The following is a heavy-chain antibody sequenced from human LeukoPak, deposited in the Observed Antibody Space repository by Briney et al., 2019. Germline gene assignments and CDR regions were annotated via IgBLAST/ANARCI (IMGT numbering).Heavy chain of an antibody. CDR3: ARLWHCGGDCNDFDY. J-gene: IGHJ4*02. CDR1: GGSFSGYY. Sequence: SETLSLTCAVYGGSFSGYYWSWIRQPPGKGLEWIGEINHSGSTNYNPSLKSRVTISVDTSKNQFSLKLSSATAADTAVYYCARLWHCGGDCNDFDYWGQGTLVTVSS. D-gene: IGHD2-21*01. CDR2: INHSGST. V-gene: IGHV4-34*01.